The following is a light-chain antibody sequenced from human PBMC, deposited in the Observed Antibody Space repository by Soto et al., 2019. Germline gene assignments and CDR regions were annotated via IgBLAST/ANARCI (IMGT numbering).Light chain of an antibody. J-gene: IGKJ4*02. Sequence: VLTQSPRTLSLSPGERATLSCRASQNVNNNFVAWYQQKPGQAPSLLICGVSDRATGVPDRFSGRGSGTDFTLTIIRLEPEDFAVYYCQQHCASITCGGGTRVENK. CDR3: QQHCASIT. CDR2: GVS. CDR1: QNVNNNF. V-gene: IGKV3-20*01.